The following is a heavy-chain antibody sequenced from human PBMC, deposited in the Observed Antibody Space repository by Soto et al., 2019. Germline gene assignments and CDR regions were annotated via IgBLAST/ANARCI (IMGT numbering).Heavy chain of an antibody. J-gene: IGHJ6*02. CDR2: ISYDGSNK. Sequence: GGSLRLSCAASGFTFSSYGMHWVRQAPGKGLEWVAVISYDGSNKYYADSVKGRFTISRDNSKNTLYLQMNSLRAEDTAVYYCAKDPGLYCSSTSCHSYYYYYGMDVWGQGTTVTVSS. D-gene: IGHD2-2*01. V-gene: IGHV3-30*18. CDR1: GFTFSSYG. CDR3: AKDPGLYCSSTSCHSYYYYYGMDV.